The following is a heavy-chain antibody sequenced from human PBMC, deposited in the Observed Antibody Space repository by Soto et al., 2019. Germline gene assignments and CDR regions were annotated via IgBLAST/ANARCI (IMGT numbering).Heavy chain of an antibody. V-gene: IGHV4-59*01. CDR1: GGSISSYY. J-gene: IGHJ4*02. D-gene: IGHD6-13*01. CDR3: ARGHIAAAAPFDY. CDR2: IYYSGST. Sequence: RSLTCTVSGGSISSYYWSWIRQPPGKGLEWIGYIYYSGSTNYNPSLKSRVTISVDTSKNQFSLKLSSVTAADTAVYYCARGHIAAAAPFDYWGQGTLVTVS.